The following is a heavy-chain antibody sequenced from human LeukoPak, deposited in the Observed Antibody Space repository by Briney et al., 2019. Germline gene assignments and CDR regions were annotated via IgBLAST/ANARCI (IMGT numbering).Heavy chain of an antibody. CDR2: ISKSGRDI. V-gene: IGHV3-21*01. D-gene: IGHD2-21*02. J-gene: IGHJ1*01. CDR1: GFIFDTYA. CDR3: ARVYCGGDCSSFQH. Sequence: GGSLRLSCAASGFIFDTYAMNWVRQAPGKGLEWVSSISKSGRDIYYADSVKGRFTISRDNSKNTLYLQMNSLRAEDTAVYYCARVYCGGDCSSFQHWGQGTLVTVSS.